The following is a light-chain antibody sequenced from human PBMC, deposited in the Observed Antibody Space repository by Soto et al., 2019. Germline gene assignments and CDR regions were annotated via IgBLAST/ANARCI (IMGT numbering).Light chain of an antibody. CDR3: EQYDNSQWT. V-gene: IGKV3-20*01. Sequence: EIVLTQSPGTLSLSPGERATLSCRASQSVSSSHLAWFQQKPGQAPRLLIYDASSRATGIPDRFSGSGSGTEFTLTISRLEPEDFAAYYCEQYDNSQWTFGQGTKVEIK. CDR1: QSVSSSH. J-gene: IGKJ1*01. CDR2: DAS.